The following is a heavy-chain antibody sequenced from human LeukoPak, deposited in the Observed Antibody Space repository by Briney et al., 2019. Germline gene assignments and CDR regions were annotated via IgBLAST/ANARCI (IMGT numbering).Heavy chain of an antibody. CDR1: GYIFTSYW. J-gene: IGHJ4*02. CDR3: ARPPSRDGYNLGY. V-gene: IGHV5-51*01. CDR2: IYPGDSDT. Sequence: PGESLKISCKGSGYIFTSYWIGWVRQLPGKGLEWMGTIYPGDSDTRYSPSFQGQVTISADKSISTAYLQWSSLKASDTAMYYCARPPSRDGYNLGYWGQGTLVTVSS. D-gene: IGHD5-24*01.